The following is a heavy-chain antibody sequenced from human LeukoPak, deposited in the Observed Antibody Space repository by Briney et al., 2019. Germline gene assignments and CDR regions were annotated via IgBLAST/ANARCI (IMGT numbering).Heavy chain of an antibody. Sequence: SETLSLTCAVYGGSFSGYYWSWIRQHPGKGLEWIGYIYYSGSTYYNPSLKSRVTISVDRSKNQFSLKLSSVTAADTAVYYCARVFRRTVDYWGQGTLVTVSS. CDR2: IYYSGST. CDR3: ARVFRRTVDY. V-gene: IGHV4-34*01. D-gene: IGHD3-9*01. J-gene: IGHJ4*02. CDR1: GGSFSGYY.